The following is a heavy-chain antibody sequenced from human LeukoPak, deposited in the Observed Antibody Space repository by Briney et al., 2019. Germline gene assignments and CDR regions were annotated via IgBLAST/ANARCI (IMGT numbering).Heavy chain of an antibody. Sequence: GGSLRLSCAASGFTFSNYAMNWVRQAPGKGLEWVSGLSGSGGSTYYADSVKGRFTISRDNSKNTLYLQMNSLRAADTAVYYCAKDIDGYNIYYFGYWGQGTLVTVSS. D-gene: IGHD5-24*01. CDR2: LSGSGGST. CDR3: AKDIDGYNIYYFGY. V-gene: IGHV3-23*01. CDR1: GFTFSNYA. J-gene: IGHJ4*02.